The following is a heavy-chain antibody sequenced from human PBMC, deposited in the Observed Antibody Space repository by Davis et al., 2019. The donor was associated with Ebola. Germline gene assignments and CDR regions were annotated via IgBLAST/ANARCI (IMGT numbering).Heavy chain of an antibody. V-gene: IGHV1-3*01. Sequence: AASVKVSCKASGYSFTNYYMHWVRQAPGQRLEWMGWINAGNGNTKYSQKFQGRVTITRDTSASTAYMELSSLRSEDTAVYYCARELTGYSSGWYGNYFDYWGQRTLVTVSS. J-gene: IGHJ4*02. D-gene: IGHD6-19*01. CDR2: INAGNGNT. CDR3: ARELTGYSSGWYGNYFDY. CDR1: GYSFTNYY.